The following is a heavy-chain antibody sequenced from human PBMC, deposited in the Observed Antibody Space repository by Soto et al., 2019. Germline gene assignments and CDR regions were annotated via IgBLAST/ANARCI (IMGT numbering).Heavy chain of an antibody. CDR1: GGTFSSYA. CDR3: ARDPVTMVRGVMSWFDP. CDR2: IIPIFGTA. Sequence: SVKVSCKASGGTFSSYAISWVRQAPGQGLEWMGGIIPIFGTANYAQKFQGRVTITADESTSTAYMELSSLRPEDTAVYYCARDPVTMVRGVMSWFDPWGQGTLVTVSS. J-gene: IGHJ5*02. D-gene: IGHD3-10*01. V-gene: IGHV1-69*13.